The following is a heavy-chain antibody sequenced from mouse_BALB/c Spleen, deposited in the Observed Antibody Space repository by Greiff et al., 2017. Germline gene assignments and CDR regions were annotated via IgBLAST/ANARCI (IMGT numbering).Heavy chain of an antibody. V-gene: IGHV5-6-5*01. J-gene: IGHJ2*01. D-gene: IGHD2-14*01. CDR1: GFTFSSYA. Sequence: EVKVVESGGGLVKPGGSLKLSCAASGFTFSSYAMSWVRQTPEKRLEWVASISSGGSTYYPDSVKGRFTISRDNARNILYLQMSSLRSEDTAMYYCARKDYRYARDYWGQGTTLTVSS. CDR3: ARKDYRYARDY. CDR2: ISSGGST.